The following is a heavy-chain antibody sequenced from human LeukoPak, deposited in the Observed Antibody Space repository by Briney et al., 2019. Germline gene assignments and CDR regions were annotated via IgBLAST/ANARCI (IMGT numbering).Heavy chain of an antibody. D-gene: IGHD3-16*01. CDR3: ARAGELRYMDV. J-gene: IGHJ6*03. Sequence: NPGGSLRLSCAASGFTFSDYYMSWIRRAPGKGLEWVSTIKGIGPTTYYADSLKGRFTISRDNAKNSLFLQMSSLRADDTAIYYCARAGELRYMDVWGKGTAVTVSS. CDR2: IKGIGPTT. CDR1: GFTFSDYY. V-gene: IGHV3-11*04.